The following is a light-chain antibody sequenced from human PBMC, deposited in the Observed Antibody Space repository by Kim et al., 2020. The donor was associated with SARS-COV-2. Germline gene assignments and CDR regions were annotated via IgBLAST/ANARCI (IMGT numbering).Light chain of an antibody. J-gene: IGLJ1*01. CDR1: SSNVGGTY. V-gene: IGLV1-47*02. Sequence: QSLLTQPPSASGTPGQGIVISCPGSSSNVGGTYVYWYRQFPGTAPKLLIYSNDQRPSGVPDRFSGSKSGSSASLAISGLRSEDEADYYCAAWDDNLIAYVFGTGTKVTVL. CDR2: SND. CDR3: AAWDDNLIAYV.